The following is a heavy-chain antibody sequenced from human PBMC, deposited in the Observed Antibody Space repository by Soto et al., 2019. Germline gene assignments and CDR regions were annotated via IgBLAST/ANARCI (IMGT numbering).Heavy chain of an antibody. CDR1: GYPVTAYY. CDR2: INPATGAA. J-gene: IGHJ3*02. D-gene: IGHD3-3*01. CDR3: ARGGGVGVAGSAAFDM. Sequence: QLHLVQSGAVVKKPGASVTVSCSASGYPVTAYYMHWVRQAPGRGLEWMGGINPATGAAKYTQTCQGRATMTRDTSTSTVFMGLSGPASEDTAVFYCARGGGVGVAGSAAFDMWGQGTLVTVSS. V-gene: IGHV1-2*02.